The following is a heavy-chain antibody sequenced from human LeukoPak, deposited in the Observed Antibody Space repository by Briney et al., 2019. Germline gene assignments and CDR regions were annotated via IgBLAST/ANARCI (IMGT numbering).Heavy chain of an antibody. CDR3: ARDIGFGYYYYYMDV. D-gene: IGHD3-10*01. V-gene: IGHV4-59*01. CDR2: IYYSGST. CDR1: GGSISSYY. Sequence: KASETLSLTCTVSGGSISSYYWSWIRQPPGKGLEWIGYIYYSGSTNYNPSLKSRVTISVDTSKNQFSLKLSSVTAADTAAYYCARDIGFGYYYYYMDVWGKGTTVTVSS. J-gene: IGHJ6*03.